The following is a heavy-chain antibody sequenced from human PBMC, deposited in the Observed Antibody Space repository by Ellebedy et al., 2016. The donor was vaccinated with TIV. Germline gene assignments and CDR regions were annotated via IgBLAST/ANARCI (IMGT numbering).Heavy chain of an antibody. D-gene: IGHD1-1*01. CDR1: GGSINSGGFY. CDR2: IYYTGRA. CDR3: ARENWISDGPYYFDY. V-gene: IGHV4-31*03. Sequence: SETLSLXXTVSGGSINSGGFYWSWIRQHPVKGLEWIGYIYYTGRASYNPSLQTRLTISLDTSKNQFSLKLSSVTAADTAVYYCARENWISDGPYYFDYWGQGTLVTVSS. J-gene: IGHJ4*02.